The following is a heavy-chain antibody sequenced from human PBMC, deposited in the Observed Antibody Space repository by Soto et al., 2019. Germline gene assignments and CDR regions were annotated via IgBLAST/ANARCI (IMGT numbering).Heavy chain of an antibody. D-gene: IGHD3-22*01. CDR3: ARDPLGYYYDSSGYRNDAFDI. V-gene: IGHV3-23*01. J-gene: IGHJ3*02. CDR1: GFTFSSYA. CDR2: ISGSGSNK. Sequence: GGSLRLSCAASGFTFSSYAMTWVRQAPGKGLEWVSAISGSGSNKYYADSVKGRFTISRDNSKNTLYLQMNSLRAEDTAVYYCARDPLGYYYDSSGYRNDAFDIWGQGTMVTVSS.